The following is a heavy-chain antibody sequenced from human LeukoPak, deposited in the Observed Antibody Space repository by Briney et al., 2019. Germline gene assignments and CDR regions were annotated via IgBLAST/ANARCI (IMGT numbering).Heavy chain of an antibody. V-gene: IGHV4-4*02. D-gene: IGHD6-19*01. CDR1: GGSISSSNW. Sequence: PSETLSLTCAVSGGSISSSNWWSWVRQPPGKGLEWIGEIYHSGSTNYNPSLKSRVTISVDTSKNQFSLKVSSVTAADTAVYYCARDNSAVAGMDYWGQGTLVTVSS. J-gene: IGHJ4*02. CDR3: ARDNSAVAGMDY. CDR2: IYHSGST.